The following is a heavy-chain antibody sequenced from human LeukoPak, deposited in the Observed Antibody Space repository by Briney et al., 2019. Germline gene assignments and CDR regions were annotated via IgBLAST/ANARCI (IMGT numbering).Heavy chain of an antibody. J-gene: IGHJ4*02. CDR1: GYTFTSYY. CDR3: ASATNSGSYYSLDY. CDR2: INPSGGST. Sequence: ASVKVSCKASGYTFTSYYMHCVRQAPGQGLEWMGIINPSGGSTSCAQKFQGRVTMTRDMSTSTVYMELSSLRSEDTAVYYCASATNSGSYYSLDYWGQGTLVTVSS. D-gene: IGHD1-26*01. V-gene: IGHV1-46*01.